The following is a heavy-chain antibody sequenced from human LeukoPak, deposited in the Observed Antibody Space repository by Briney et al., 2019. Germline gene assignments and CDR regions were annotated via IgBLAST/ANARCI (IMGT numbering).Heavy chain of an antibody. CDR1: GGTFSSYA. CDR3: ARSGLVEGAFDI. V-gene: IGHV1-69*04. D-gene: IGHD3/OR15-3a*01. J-gene: IGHJ3*02. CDR2: IIPILGIA. Sequence: SVKVSCKASGGTFSSYAISWVRQAPGQGLEWMGRIIPILGIANYAQKFQGRVTITADKSTSTAYMELSSLRSEDTAVYYCARSGLVEGAFDIWGQGTMVTVSS.